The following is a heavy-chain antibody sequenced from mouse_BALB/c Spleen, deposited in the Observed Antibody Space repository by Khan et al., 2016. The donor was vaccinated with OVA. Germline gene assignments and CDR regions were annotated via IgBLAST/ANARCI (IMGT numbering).Heavy chain of an antibody. J-gene: IGHJ3*01. V-gene: IGHV1-77*01. Sequence: QVQLQQSGAELARPGASVKLSCPASGYSFTVSYIHWVTPRSGQGLEWIGAISPGSGAPYSTERFKGLSTLTADTSSSSAYMQLSSLTSEASAVDVCASRNYYGYTFAYWGQGTLVTVSA. CDR2: ISPGSGAP. D-gene: IGHD1-2*01. CDR1: GYSFTVSY. CDR3: ASRNYYGYTFAY.